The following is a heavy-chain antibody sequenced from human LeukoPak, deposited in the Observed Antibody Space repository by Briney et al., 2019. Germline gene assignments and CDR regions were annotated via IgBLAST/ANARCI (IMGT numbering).Heavy chain of an antibody. CDR2: VYYSGRT. D-gene: IGHD3-22*01. J-gene: IGHJ3*01. CDR1: GGSISIYY. V-gene: IGHV4-59*13. CDR3: VRETTTEYYDSSGYYRQTEVFDA. Sequence: SETLSLTCTVSGGSISIYYWSWIRQPPGKGLEWIGFVYYSGRTNYNASLKSRVTMSVDTSKNQFSLMLRSVTAADTAVYYCVRETTTEYYDSSGYYRQTEVFDAWGKGKMVTVSS.